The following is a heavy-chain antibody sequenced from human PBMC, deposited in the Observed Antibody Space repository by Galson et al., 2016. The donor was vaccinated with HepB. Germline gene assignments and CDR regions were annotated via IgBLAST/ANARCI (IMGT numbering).Heavy chain of an antibody. J-gene: IGHJ4*02. CDR2: VGSDGTTK. CDR3: AVNLFDS. V-gene: IGHV3-33*01. CDR1: GFTFNTYG. D-gene: IGHD1-14*01. Sequence: SLRLSCAASGFTFNTYGMHWVRQAPGKGLDWVAVVGSDGTTKYYADSVKDRFTISRGNSKNTLYLQMNNLRAEDTAVYYCAVNLFDSWGQGTLVTVSS.